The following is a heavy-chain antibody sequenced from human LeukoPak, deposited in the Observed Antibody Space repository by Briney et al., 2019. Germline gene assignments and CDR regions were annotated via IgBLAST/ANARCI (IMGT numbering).Heavy chain of an antibody. CDR1: GFTFSTYA. CDR3: PNGVGGYYFDY. CDR2: ISSGGDT. Sequence: GGSLRLSCAASGFTFSTYAMSWVRQAPGKGLEWISIISSGGDTYYADCVKGRFTISRDNSKNTLDLQMSSLRAEDTAVYYCPNGVGGYYFDYWGQGTLVTVSS. D-gene: IGHD2-15*01. V-gene: IGHV3-23*01. J-gene: IGHJ4*02.